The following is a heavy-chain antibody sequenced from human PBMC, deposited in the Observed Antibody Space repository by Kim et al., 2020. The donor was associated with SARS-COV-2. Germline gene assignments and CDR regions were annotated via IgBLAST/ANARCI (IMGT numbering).Heavy chain of an antibody. CDR1: GGSISSSSYY. J-gene: IGHJ5*02. CDR3: ARLSRGRPPFQARENWFDP. Sequence: SETLSLTCTVSGGSISSSSYYWGWIRQPPGKGLEWIGSIYYSGSTYYNPSLKSRVTISVDTSKNQFSLKLSSVTAADTAVYYCARLSRGRPPFQARENWFDPWGQGTLVTVSS. D-gene: IGHD1-26*01. V-gene: IGHV4-39*01. CDR2: IYYSGST.